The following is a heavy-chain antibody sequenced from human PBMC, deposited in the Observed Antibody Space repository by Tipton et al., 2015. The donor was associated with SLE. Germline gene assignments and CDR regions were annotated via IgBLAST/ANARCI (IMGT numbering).Heavy chain of an antibody. V-gene: IGHV4-34*01. CDR2: INHSGST. CDR3: ARTGDYFDY. D-gene: IGHD3-10*01. CDR1: GGSFSGYY. J-gene: IGHJ4*02. Sequence: TLSLTCAVYGGSFSGYYWSWIRQPPGKGLEWIGEINHSGSTNYNPSLKRRVTISVDTSKNQFSLKLSSVTAADTAVYYCARTGDYFDYWGQGTLVTVSS.